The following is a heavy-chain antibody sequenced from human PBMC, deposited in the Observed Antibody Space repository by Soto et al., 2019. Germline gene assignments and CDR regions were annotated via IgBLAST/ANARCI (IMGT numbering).Heavy chain of an antibody. Sequence: GSLRLSCAASGFTFSDYYMSWIRQAPGKGLEWVSFISSSGSTIYYADSVKGRFTISRDNAKNSLYLQTNSLRAEDTAVYYCARIRVYGSGDVFDIWGQGTMVTVSS. CDR1: GFTFSDYY. CDR2: ISSSGSTI. V-gene: IGHV3-11*01. J-gene: IGHJ3*02. CDR3: ARIRVYGSGDVFDI. D-gene: IGHD3-10*01.